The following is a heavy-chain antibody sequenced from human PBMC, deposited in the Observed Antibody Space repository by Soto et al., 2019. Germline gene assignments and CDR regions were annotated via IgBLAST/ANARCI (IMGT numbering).Heavy chain of an antibody. J-gene: IGHJ5*02. D-gene: IGHD6-6*01. Sequence: LRLSFAASGFTFTSYAMSWVRQAPGKGLEWVSGISGSGGNTYYADSVKGRFTISSDNSKNTVYLQMNSLRVEDTAVYYCANQYTSSSSVGSWGQGTLVTVSS. CDR1: GFTFTSYA. V-gene: IGHV3-23*01. CDR3: ANQYTSSSSVGS. CDR2: ISGSGGNT.